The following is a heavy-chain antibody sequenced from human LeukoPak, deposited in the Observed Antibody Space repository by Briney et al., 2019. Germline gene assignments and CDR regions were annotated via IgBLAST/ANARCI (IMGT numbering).Heavy chain of an antibody. CDR2: IGYDGRFK. CDR1: GFTFNNYP. V-gene: IGHV3-30*09. CDR3: ARDPKTGSPDYFDY. J-gene: IGHJ4*02. D-gene: IGHD3-10*01. Sequence: GGSLRLSCVTSGFTFNNYPMHWVRQAPGKGLEWVAVIGYDGRFKFHSDSVKGRFAISRDDSKNTLYLQMNSLRPEDTALYYCARDPKTGSPDYFDYWGQGTLVTVST.